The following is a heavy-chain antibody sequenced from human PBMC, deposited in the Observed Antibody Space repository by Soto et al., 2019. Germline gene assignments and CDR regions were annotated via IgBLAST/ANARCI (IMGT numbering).Heavy chain of an antibody. CDR3: ARGRYGDY. CDR2: ISAHNGNT. V-gene: IGHV1-18*01. CDR1: GYAFTTYG. Sequence: QVHLVQFGAEVKKPGASVKVSCQGSGYAFTTYGITWVRQAPGQGLEWMGWISAHNGNTNYAQKLQGRVTVTRDTSTSTAYMGLRSLRYADTAVYYCARGRYGDYWGQGALVTVSS. J-gene: IGHJ4*02. D-gene: IGHD1-1*01.